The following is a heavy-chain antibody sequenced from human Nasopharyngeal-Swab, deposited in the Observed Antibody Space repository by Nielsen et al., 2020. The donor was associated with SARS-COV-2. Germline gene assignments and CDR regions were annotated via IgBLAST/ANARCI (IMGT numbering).Heavy chain of an antibody. CDR3: ARYQLLSYSNYYWFDP. J-gene: IGHJ5*02. Sequence: SVKVSCKASGYTFTSYAIHWVRQAPGQGLEWMGGIIPILVIANYAQKFQGRVTITADKSTSTAYMELSSLRSEDTAVYYCARYQLLSYSNYYWFDPWGQGTLVTVSS. V-gene: IGHV1-69*10. D-gene: IGHD2-2*01. CDR1: GYTFTSYA. CDR2: IIPILVIA.